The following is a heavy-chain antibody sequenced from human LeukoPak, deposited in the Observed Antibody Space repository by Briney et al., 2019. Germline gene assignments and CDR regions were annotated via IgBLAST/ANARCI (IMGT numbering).Heavy chain of an antibody. V-gene: IGHV4-31*03. Sequence: PSETLSLTCTVSGGSISSGGYYWSWIRQHPGKGLEWIGYIYYSGSTYYNPSLKSRVTLAVDTSKNQFSLKLSSVTAADTAVYYCAREGHDYSNYFRWFDPWGQGTLVTVSS. CDR3: AREGHDYSNYFRWFDP. J-gene: IGHJ5*02. CDR2: IYYSGST. CDR1: GGSISSGGYY. D-gene: IGHD4-11*01.